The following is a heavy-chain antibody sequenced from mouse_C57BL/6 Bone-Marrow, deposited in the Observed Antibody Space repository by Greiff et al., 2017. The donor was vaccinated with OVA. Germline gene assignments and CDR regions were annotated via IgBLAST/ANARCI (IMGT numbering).Heavy chain of an antibody. Sequence: EVQLQQSGPVLVKPGASVKMSCKASGYTFTDYYMNWVKQSHGKSLEWIGVINPYNGGTSYNQKFKGKATLTVDKSSSTAYMELNSLTSEDSAVYYCAKGSTMVTTLFDYWGQGTTLTVSS. CDR3: AKGSTMVTTLFDY. CDR2: INPYNGGT. J-gene: IGHJ2*01. CDR1: GYTFTDYY. V-gene: IGHV1-19*01. D-gene: IGHD2-2*01.